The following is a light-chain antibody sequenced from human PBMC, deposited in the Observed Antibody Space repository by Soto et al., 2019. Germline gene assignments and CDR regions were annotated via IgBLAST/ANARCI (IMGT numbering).Light chain of an antibody. CDR3: SSYAGTNNLGV. V-gene: IGLV2-8*01. CDR1: SSDVGGYNY. J-gene: IGLJ1*01. CDR2: DVS. Sequence: QSVLTQPASVSGSPGQSITISCTGTSSDVGGYNYVSWYQQHPGKAPKLMIYDVSKRPSGAPDRFSGSKSGNTASLTVSGLQAEDEADYYCSSYAGTNNLGVFGTGTKVTV.